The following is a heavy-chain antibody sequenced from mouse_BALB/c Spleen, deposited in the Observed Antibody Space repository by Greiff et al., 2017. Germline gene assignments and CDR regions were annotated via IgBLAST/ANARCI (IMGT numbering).Heavy chain of an antibody. CDR1: GFTFSSYA. Sequence: EVKLMESGGGLVKPGGSLKLSCAASGFTFSSYAMSWVRQTPEKRLEWVASISSGGSTYYPDSVKGRFTISRDNARNILYLQMSSLRSEDTAMYYCARHGSSYWYFDVWGAGTTVTVSS. J-gene: IGHJ1*01. CDR2: ISSGGST. D-gene: IGHD1-1*01. V-gene: IGHV5-6-5*01. CDR3: ARHGSSYWYFDV.